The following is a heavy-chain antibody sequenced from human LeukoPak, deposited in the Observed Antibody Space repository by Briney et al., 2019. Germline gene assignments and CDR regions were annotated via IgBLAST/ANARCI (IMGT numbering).Heavy chain of an antibody. V-gene: IGHV3-23*01. CDR1: GFTFSSYA. CDR3: AKDHDFWSGYSSYYFDY. Sequence: GGSLRLSCAASGFTFSSYAMSWVRQAPGKGLEWVSAISGSGGSTYYADSVKGRFTISRDNSKNTLYLQMNSLRAEDTAVYYCAKDHDFWSGYSSYYFDYWGQGTLVTVSS. J-gene: IGHJ4*02. CDR2: ISGSGGST. D-gene: IGHD3-3*01.